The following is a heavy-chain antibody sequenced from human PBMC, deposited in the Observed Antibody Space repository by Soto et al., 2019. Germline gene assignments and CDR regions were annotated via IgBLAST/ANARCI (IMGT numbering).Heavy chain of an antibody. J-gene: IGHJ4*02. Sequence: SVKVSCKASGGTFSSYAISWVRQAPGQGLEWMGGIIPIFGTANYAQKFQGRVTITADESTSTAYMELSSLRSEDTAVYYCARKGPAGNLRAYYFDYWGQGTLVTVSS. CDR3: ARKGPAGNLRAYYFDY. CDR1: GGTFSSYA. V-gene: IGHV1-69*13. D-gene: IGHD3-10*01. CDR2: IIPIFGTA.